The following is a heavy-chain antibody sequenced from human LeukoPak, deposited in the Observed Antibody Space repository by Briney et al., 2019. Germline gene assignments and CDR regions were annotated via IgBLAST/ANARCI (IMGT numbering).Heavy chain of an antibody. J-gene: IGHJ5*02. CDR1: GFTFSSYG. CDR3: AKDQVYYGSGGWFGP. V-gene: IGHV3-30*02. D-gene: IGHD3-10*01. Sequence: SGGSLRLACVVSGFTFSSYGMHWVRQAPGKGLEWVAFIRYDGSNKYYADSVKGRFTISRDNSKNTLYLQMNSLRAEDTAVYYCAKDQVYYGSGGWFGPWGQGTLVTVSS. CDR2: IRYDGSNK.